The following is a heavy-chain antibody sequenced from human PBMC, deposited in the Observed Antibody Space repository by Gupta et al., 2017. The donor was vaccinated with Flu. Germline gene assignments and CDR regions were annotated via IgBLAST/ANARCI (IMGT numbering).Heavy chain of an antibody. V-gene: IGHV1-69*01. D-gene: IGHD2-15*01. CDR3: ARKGGGHCSGGSCYSFDF. CDR2: IIPVFGPT. Sequence: GQGLEWMGGIIPVFGPTNYAQKFQGRVTITADESTSTAYMEISSLRSEDTAVYYCARKGGGHCSGGSCYSFDFWGREPWSPSPQ. J-gene: IGHJ4*02.